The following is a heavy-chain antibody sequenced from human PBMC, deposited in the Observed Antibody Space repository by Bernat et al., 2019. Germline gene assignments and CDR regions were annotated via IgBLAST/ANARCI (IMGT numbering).Heavy chain of an antibody. V-gene: IGHV3-33*01. CDR2: IWYDGSNK. D-gene: IGHD2-15*01. Sequence: QVQLVESGGGVVQPGRSLRLSCAASGFTFSSYGMHWVRQAPGKGLEWVAVIWYDGSNKYYADSVKGRFTISRDNSKNTLYLLMNSLRAEDTAVYYCARGVVEDIVVVVAATHPNWFDPWGQGTLVTVSS. CDR1: GFTFSSYG. CDR3: ARGVVEDIVVVVAATHPNWFDP. J-gene: IGHJ5*02.